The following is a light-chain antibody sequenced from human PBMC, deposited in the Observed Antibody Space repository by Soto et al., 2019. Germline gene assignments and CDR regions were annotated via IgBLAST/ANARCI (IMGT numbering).Light chain of an antibody. J-gene: IGKJ1*01. V-gene: IGKV1-5*03. CDR3: HQYTSPPWT. CDR2: KAS. CDR1: QSISIW. Sequence: DIQMTQSPSTLSASVGDRVTITCRASQSISIWLAWYQQKPGKAPKLLIYKASSLESGVPSRFSGSVSGTEFTLPISSLQPDDFAAYYCHQYTSPPWTFGQGTKVEIK.